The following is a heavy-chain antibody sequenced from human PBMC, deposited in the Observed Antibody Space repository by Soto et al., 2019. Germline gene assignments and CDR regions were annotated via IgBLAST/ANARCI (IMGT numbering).Heavy chain of an antibody. CDR1: GFSLSTSGVG. Sequence: SGPTLVNPTQTLTLTCTFSGFSLSTSGVGVGWIRQPPGKALEWLALIYWDDDKRYSPSLKSRLTITKDTSKNQVVLTMTNMDPGETGTYYCVQRGGPRNLFAPWGQGTLATVSS. V-gene: IGHV2-5*02. CDR2: IYWDDDK. CDR3: VQRGGPRNLFAP. D-gene: IGHD3-16*01. J-gene: IGHJ5*02.